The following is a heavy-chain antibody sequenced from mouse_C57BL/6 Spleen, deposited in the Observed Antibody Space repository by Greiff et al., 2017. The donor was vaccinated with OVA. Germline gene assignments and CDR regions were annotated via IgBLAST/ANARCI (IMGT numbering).Heavy chain of an antibody. Sequence: QVQLKQPGAELVRPGSSVKLSCKASGYTFTSYWMDWVKQRPGQGLEWIGNIYPSDSENHYNQKFKDKATLTVDESSSTAYMQLSSLTSEDSAVYYCARPGDYDVWGQGTTLTVSS. CDR3: ARPGDYDV. V-gene: IGHV1-61*01. CDR1: GYTFTSYW. D-gene: IGHD2-4*01. J-gene: IGHJ2*01. CDR2: IYPSDSEN.